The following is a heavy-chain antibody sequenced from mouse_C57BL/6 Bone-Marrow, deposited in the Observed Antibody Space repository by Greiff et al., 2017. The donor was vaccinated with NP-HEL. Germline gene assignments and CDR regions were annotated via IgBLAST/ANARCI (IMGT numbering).Heavy chain of an antibody. D-gene: IGHD2-2*01. CDR2: LWRGGST. V-gene: IGHV2-2*01. Sequence: VQLQQSGPGLVQPSQSLSITCTVSGFSLTSYGVHWVRQSPGKGLEWLGVLWRGGSTDYNAAFISRLSISKDNSKSQVFFKMNSLQADDTAIYYCAREGVTDGFAYWGQGTLVTVSA. CDR1: GFSLTSYG. J-gene: IGHJ3*01. CDR3: AREGVTDGFAY.